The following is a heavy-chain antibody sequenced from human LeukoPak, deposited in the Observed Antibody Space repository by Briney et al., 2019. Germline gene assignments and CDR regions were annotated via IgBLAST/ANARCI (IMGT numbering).Heavy chain of an antibody. CDR3: ARDVGPPGLVSTAYYYCGMDV. J-gene: IGHJ6*02. D-gene: IGHD3/OR15-3a*01. CDR1: GFTFSSYS. Sequence: GGSLRLSCAASGFTFSSYSMNWVRQAPGEGLEWVSSISSSSSYIYYADSVKGRFTISRDNAKNSLYLQMNSLRAEDTAVYYCARDVGPPGLVSTAYYYCGMDVWGQGTTVTVSS. V-gene: IGHV3-21*01. CDR2: ISSSSSYI.